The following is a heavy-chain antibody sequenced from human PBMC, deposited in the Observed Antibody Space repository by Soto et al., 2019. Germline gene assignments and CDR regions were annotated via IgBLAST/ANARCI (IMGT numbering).Heavy chain of an antibody. CDR1: GGTFSSYP. Sequence: QVQLVQSGAEVKKPGSSVKVSCKASGGTFSSYPISWVRQAPGQGLEWVGRIIPILGVPNYAQKFQGRVTITADKSTSTAYMELSSLRSEDTAVYYCARGSGYCPTPTCYKPSAFWGQGTLVTVSS. D-gene: IGHD2-2*02. CDR2: IIPILGVP. V-gene: IGHV1-69*02. CDR3: ARGSGYCPTPTCYKPSAF. J-gene: IGHJ4*02.